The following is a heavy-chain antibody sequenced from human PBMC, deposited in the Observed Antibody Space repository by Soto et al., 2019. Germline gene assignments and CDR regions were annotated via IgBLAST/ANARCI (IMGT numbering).Heavy chain of an antibody. Sequence: QVQLVQSGAEVKKPGASVKVSCKASGYTFTGYYMHWVRQAPGQGLEWMGWINPNSGGTNYAQKFQGRVTMTTDTSTSTAYMELRSLRSDDTAVYYCARDGIAVADDSYYGLDVWGQGTTVTVSS. CDR1: GYTFTGYY. V-gene: IGHV1-2*02. J-gene: IGHJ6*02. D-gene: IGHD6-19*01. CDR2: INPNSGGT. CDR3: ARDGIAVADDSYYGLDV.